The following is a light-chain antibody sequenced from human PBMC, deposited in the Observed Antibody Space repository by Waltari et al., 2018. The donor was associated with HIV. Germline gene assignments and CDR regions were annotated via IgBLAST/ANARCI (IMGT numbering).Light chain of an antibody. V-gene: IGLV1-47*01. J-gene: IGLJ2*01. CDR1: SSNIGPNW. CDR2: RNN. CDR3: AAWDDNLSAVV. Sequence: QSVLTQPPSTSGTPGQRVTISCSGSSSNIGPNWVFWFQQLPGTAPKLLIYRNNQRPSGVPDRYSASKSGTSASLAISDLRADDEADYYCAAWDDNLSAVVFGGRTKLSVL.